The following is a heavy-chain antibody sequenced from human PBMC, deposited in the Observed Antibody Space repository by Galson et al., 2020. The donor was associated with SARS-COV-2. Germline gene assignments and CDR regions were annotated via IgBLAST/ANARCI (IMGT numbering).Heavy chain of an antibody. Sequence: SETLSLTCTVSGGSISSGGYYWSWIRQHPGKGLEWIGYIYYSGSTYYNPSLKSRVTISVDTSKNQFSLKLSSVTAADTAVYYCARAVTFPTGFDYWGQGTLVTVSS. CDR3: ARAVTFPTGFDY. CDR2: IYYSGST. CDR1: GGSISSGGYY. J-gene: IGHJ4*02. V-gene: IGHV4-31*03. D-gene: IGHD4-4*01.